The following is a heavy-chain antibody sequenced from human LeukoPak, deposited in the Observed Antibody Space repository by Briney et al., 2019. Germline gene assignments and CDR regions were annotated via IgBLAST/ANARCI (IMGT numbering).Heavy chain of an antibody. Sequence: ASVKVSCKASGYTFTSYGISWVRQAPGQGLEWMGWISAYNGNTNYAQKLQGRVTMTTDTSTSTAYMELRSLRSDDTAVYYCARAITIFEVVNKFDYWGQGTLVTVSS. D-gene: IGHD3-3*01. CDR2: ISAYNGNT. V-gene: IGHV1-18*01. CDR1: GYTFTSYG. J-gene: IGHJ4*02. CDR3: ARAITIFEVVNKFDY.